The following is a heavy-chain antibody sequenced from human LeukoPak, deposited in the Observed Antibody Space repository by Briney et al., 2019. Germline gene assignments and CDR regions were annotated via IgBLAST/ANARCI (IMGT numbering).Heavy chain of an antibody. J-gene: IGHJ4*02. Sequence: PGRSLRLSCAASGFTFSSYGMHWVRQAPGKGLEWVAVIWYNGSNTYYADSVKGRFTISRDNSKNTLYMQLNSLRSEDTAVYYCAKDRGIAVAGIYDYWGQGTLVTVSS. D-gene: IGHD6-19*01. CDR1: GFTFSSYG. CDR3: AKDRGIAVAGIYDY. V-gene: IGHV3-33*06. CDR2: IWYNGSNT.